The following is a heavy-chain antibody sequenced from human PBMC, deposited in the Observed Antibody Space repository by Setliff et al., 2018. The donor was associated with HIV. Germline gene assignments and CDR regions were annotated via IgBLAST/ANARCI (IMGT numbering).Heavy chain of an antibody. Sequence: PGESLKISCKGSGYSFSSYWIGWVRQMPGKGLEWMGIIYPGDSDTRYSPSFQGQVTIPADKSISTAYLQCSSLKASDTAMYYCARLGGICSGGSCTALAYTMDVWGQGTTVTAP. J-gene: IGHJ6*02. CDR1: GYSFSSYW. D-gene: IGHD2-15*01. V-gene: IGHV5-51*01. CDR2: IYPGDSDT. CDR3: ARLGGICSGGSCTALAYTMDV.